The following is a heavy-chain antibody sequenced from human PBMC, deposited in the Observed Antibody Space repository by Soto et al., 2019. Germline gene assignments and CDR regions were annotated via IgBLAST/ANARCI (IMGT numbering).Heavy chain of an antibody. CDR3: ARGGGHSSSCYVPCFQH. D-gene: IGHD6-13*01. CDR1: GGSISSGGYY. V-gene: IGHV4-31*03. Sequence: QVQLQESGPGLVKPSQTLSLTCTVSGGSISSGGYYWSWIRQHPGKGLEWIGYIYYSGSTYYNPSLKSRVTISVDTSKNQFSLKLSSVTAADTAVYYCARGGGHSSSCYVPCFQHWGQGTLVTVSS. J-gene: IGHJ1*01. CDR2: IYYSGST.